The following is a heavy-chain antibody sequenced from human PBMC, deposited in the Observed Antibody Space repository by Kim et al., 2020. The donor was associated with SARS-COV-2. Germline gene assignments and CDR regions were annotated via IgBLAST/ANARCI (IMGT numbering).Heavy chain of an antibody. Sequence: SVKVSCKASGGTFSSYAISWVRQAPGQGLEWMGGIIPIFGTANYAQKFQGRVTITADESTTTAYMELSSLRSEDTAVYYCARGSPRGSGGYYNLPHYWGQGTLVTVSS. V-gene: IGHV1-69*13. CDR3: ARGSPRGSGGYYNLPHY. J-gene: IGHJ4*02. CDR1: GGTFSSYA. CDR2: IIPIFGTA. D-gene: IGHD3-10*01.